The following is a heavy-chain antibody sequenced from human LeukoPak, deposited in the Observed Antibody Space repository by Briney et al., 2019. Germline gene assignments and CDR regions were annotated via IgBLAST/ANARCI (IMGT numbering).Heavy chain of an antibody. CDR3: ARQNLDCSGGSCYGKYYFDY. V-gene: IGHV4-59*08. J-gene: IGHJ4*02. CDR2: IYYSGST. Sequence: SETLSLTCTVSGGSISSYYWSWIRQPPGKGLEWIGYIYYSGSTNYNPSLKSRVTISVDTSKNQFSLKLSSVTVADTAVYYCARQNLDCSGGSCYGKYYFDYWGQGTLVTVSS. CDR1: GGSISSYY. D-gene: IGHD2-15*01.